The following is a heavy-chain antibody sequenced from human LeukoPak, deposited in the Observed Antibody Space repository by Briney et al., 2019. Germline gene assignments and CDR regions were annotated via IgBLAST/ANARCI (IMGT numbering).Heavy chain of an antibody. CDR1: GYSISSGYY. Sequence: PSETLSLTCTVSGYSISSGYYWGWIRQPPGKGLEWIGSIYHSGSTYYNPSLKSRVTISVDTSKNQFSLKLSSVTAADTAMYYCARTRGYTYNYHILTVFYLDYFDSWGQGTLVTVSS. CDR3: ARTRGYTYNYHILTVFYLDYFDS. V-gene: IGHV4-38-2*02. J-gene: IGHJ4*02. D-gene: IGHD3-9*01. CDR2: IYHSGST.